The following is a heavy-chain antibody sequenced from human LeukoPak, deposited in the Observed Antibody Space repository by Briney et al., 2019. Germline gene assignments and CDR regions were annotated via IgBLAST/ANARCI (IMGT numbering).Heavy chain of an antibody. CDR2: INSNGGST. CDR3: ARVRGSYAFDQ. V-gene: IGHV3-64*01. CDR1: GFSFSRYA. J-gene: IGHJ4*02. D-gene: IGHD3-10*01. Sequence: GGSLRLSCAASGFSFSRYAMHWVRQAPGKGLEYVSAINSNGGSTYYANSVKGRFSISRDNSKNTLYLHMGSLRNEDMAVYYCARVRGSYAFDQWGQGTLVTVSS.